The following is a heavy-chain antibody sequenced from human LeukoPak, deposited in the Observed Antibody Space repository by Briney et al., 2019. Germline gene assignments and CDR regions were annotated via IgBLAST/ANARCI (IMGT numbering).Heavy chain of an antibody. V-gene: IGHV3-11*01. J-gene: IGHJ4*02. CDR2: ISSGGSTI. Sequence: GGSLRLSCAASGFTFSDYYMSWIRQAPGKGLEWVSYISSGGSTIYYADSVKGRFTISRDNAKNSLYLQMNSLRAEDTAVYYCAGYCSSTGCYTVDYWGQGTLVTVSS. CDR3: AGYCSSTGCYTVDY. CDR1: GFTFSDYY. D-gene: IGHD2-2*02.